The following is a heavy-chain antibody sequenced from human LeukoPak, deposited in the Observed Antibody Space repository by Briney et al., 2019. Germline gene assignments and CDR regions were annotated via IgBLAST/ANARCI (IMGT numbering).Heavy chain of an antibody. CDR1: GGSISSSSYY. V-gene: IGHV4-39*01. J-gene: IGHJ3*02. Sequence: SETLALTCSVSGGSISSSSYYWGWVRQSPGKGLEWIGSMYYRGTTYENSSLKSRVTLSIDTSKNQFSLKLSSVTAADTAVYYCARGRGLVVVTARRAFDIWGQGTMVTVSS. CDR3: ARGRGLVVVTARRAFDI. D-gene: IGHD2-21*02. CDR2: MYYRGTT.